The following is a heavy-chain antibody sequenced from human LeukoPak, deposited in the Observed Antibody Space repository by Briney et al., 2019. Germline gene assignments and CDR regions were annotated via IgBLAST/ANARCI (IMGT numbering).Heavy chain of an antibody. CDR1: GYTFTRYY. Sequence: ASVKVSCKASGYTFTRYYMHWVRQAPGQGLEWMGIINPSGGSTSYAQKFQGRVTMTRDTSSSTVYMELSSLRSEDTAVYYCARGRSTVTIFDYWGQGTLVTVSS. D-gene: IGHD4-17*01. CDR2: INPSGGST. J-gene: IGHJ4*02. CDR3: ARGRSTVTIFDY. V-gene: IGHV1-46*01.